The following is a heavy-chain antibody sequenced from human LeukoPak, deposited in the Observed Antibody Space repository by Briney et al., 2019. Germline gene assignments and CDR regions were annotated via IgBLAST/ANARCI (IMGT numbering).Heavy chain of an antibody. CDR1: GGSFSGYY. V-gene: IGHV4-34*01. Sequence: PSETLSLTCDVYGGSFSGYYWSWIRQPPGKGLEWIGEINHSGSTNYNPSLKSRVTISVDTSKNQFSLKLSSVIAADTAVYYCASRRYSSSWRKFDYWGQGTLVTVSS. D-gene: IGHD6-13*01. J-gene: IGHJ4*02. CDR3: ASRRYSSSWRKFDY. CDR2: INHSGST.